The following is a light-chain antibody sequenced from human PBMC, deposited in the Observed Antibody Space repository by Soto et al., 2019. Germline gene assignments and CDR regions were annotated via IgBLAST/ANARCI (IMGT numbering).Light chain of an antibody. Sequence: DIQMTQSPSSLSPSVGDRVTITCRASQTISSYLNWYQQKPGKAPKLLIYAASSLQSGVPSRFSGSGSGTAFTLTISSLQPEDFATYYCQQSYSTPWTFGQGTKVEIK. V-gene: IGKV1-39*01. CDR3: QQSYSTPWT. CDR1: QTISSY. CDR2: AAS. J-gene: IGKJ1*01.